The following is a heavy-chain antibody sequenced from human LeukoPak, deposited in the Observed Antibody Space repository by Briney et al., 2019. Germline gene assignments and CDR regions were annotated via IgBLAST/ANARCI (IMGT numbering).Heavy chain of an antibody. V-gene: IGHV1-69*04. CDR2: IIPILGIA. CDR1: GGTFSSYT. D-gene: IGHD2-15*01. Sequence: ASVKVSCKASGGTFSSYTISWVRQAPGQGLEWMGRIIPILGIANYAQKFQGRVTITADKSTSTAYMELSSLRSEDTAVYYCARDLLGYCSGGSCSHECWGQGTLVTVSS. J-gene: IGHJ4*02. CDR3: ARDLLGYCSGGSCSHEC.